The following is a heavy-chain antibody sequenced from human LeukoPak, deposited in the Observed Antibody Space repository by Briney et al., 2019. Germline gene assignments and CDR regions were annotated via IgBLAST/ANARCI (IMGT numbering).Heavy chain of an antibody. D-gene: IGHD5-18*01. CDR1: GGSISSSNW. CDR2: IYHSGGT. Sequence: SETLSLTCAVSGGSISSSNWWSWVRQPPGKGLEWIGEIYHSGGTNYDPSLKSRVTISVDKSKNQFSLKLSSVTAADTAVYYCARSRGYSYGMDVWGQGTTVTVSS. V-gene: IGHV4-4*02. CDR3: ARSRGYSYGMDV. J-gene: IGHJ6*02.